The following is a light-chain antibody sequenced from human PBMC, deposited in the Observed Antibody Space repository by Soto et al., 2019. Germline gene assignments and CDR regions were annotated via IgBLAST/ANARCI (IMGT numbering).Light chain of an antibody. CDR1: TSNIGSNS. CDR2: GSN. V-gene: IGLV1-44*01. J-gene: IGLJ3*02. CDR3: AAWDDNLLGM. Sequence: QSVLTQPPSASGAPGQRVTISCSGITSNIGSNSVNWYQQVPGTAPRLLIYGSNQRPSGVPDRFSASKSGTSASLVISGLQSEDEASYYCAAWDDNLLGMFGGGTKGTV.